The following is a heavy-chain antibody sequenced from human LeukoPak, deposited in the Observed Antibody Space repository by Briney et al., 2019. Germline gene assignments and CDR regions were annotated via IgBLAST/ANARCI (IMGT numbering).Heavy chain of an antibody. V-gene: IGHV4-34*01. J-gene: IGHJ5*02. CDR2: INHSGST. CDR1: GGSFSGYY. CDR3: ARESRHCFDP. Sequence: SETLSLICSVYGGSFSGYYWSWIRQPPGKGLEWIGEINHSGSTNYNPSLKSRVTISVDTSKFFLKLSSVTAADTAVYFCARESRHCFDPWGQGTLVNVSS.